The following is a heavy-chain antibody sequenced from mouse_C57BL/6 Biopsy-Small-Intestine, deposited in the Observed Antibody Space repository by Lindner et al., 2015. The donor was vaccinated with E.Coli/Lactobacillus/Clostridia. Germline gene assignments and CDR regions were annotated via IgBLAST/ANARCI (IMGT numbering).Heavy chain of an antibody. CDR3: ARRGDGNHLDY. CDR2: INPGSGGG. J-gene: IGHJ2*01. CDR1: GYAFTNYL. D-gene: IGHD2-1*01. Sequence: VQLQESGSELVRPGTSVKVSCRASGYAFTNYLIEWVKQRPGQGLEWIGVINPGSGGGNYNEKFKGKATVTADKSSSTAYMQFSSLTSEDSAVYFCARRGDGNHLDYWGQGTTLIVSS. V-gene: IGHV1-54*01.